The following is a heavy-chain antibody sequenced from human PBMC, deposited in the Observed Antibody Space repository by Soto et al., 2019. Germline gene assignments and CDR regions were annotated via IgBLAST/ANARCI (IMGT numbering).Heavy chain of an antibody. D-gene: IGHD3-22*01. Sequence: ASVKVSCKASGYTFTSYYMHWVRQAPGQGLEWTGIINPSGGSTSYAQKFQGRVTMTRDTSTSTVYMELSSLRSEDTAVYYCARVFHSSGYYYSAFDIWGQGTMVTVSS. J-gene: IGHJ3*02. CDR3: ARVFHSSGYYYSAFDI. CDR1: GYTFTSYY. V-gene: IGHV1-46*01. CDR2: INPSGGST.